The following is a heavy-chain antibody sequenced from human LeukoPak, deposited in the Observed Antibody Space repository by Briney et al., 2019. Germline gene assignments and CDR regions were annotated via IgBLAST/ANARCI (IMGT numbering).Heavy chain of an antibody. Sequence: GASVKVSCKASGHSFTDKYMHWVRQAPGQGLEWMGWINPNSGGTNYAQKFQGRVTMTTDTSMSTAYMELSRLTSDDTAVYYCAKVNYYDSXGRPDYXXXGTLVTVSX. D-gene: IGHD3-22*01. V-gene: IGHV1-2*02. J-gene: IGHJ4*02. CDR3: AKVNYYDSXGRPDY. CDR1: GHSFTDKY. CDR2: INPNSGGT.